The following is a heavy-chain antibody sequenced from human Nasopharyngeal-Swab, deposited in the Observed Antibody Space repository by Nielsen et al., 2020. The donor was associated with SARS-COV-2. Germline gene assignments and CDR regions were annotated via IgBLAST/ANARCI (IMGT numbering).Heavy chain of an antibody. CDR2: IKQDGSEK. CDR3: ANWFDP. Sequence: GGSLRLSCAAPGFTFSSYWMSWVRQAPGKGLEWVANIKQDGSEKYYVDSVKGRFTISRDNSKNTLYLQMNSLRAEDTAVYYCANWFDPWGQGTLVTVSS. V-gene: IGHV3-7*02. CDR1: GFTFSSYW. J-gene: IGHJ5*02.